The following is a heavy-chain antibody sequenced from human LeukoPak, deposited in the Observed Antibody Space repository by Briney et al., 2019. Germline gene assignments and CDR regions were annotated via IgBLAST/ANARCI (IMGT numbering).Heavy chain of an antibody. CDR2: ISSSSSYI. Sequence: GGSLGLSCAASGFTFSSYSMNWVRQAPGKGLEWVSSISSSSSYIYYADSVKGRFTISRDNAKNSLYLQMNSLRAEDTAVYYCASGMATILSPFDPWGQGTLVTVSS. J-gene: IGHJ5*02. V-gene: IGHV3-21*01. CDR3: ASGMATILSPFDP. CDR1: GFTFSSYS. D-gene: IGHD3-10*01.